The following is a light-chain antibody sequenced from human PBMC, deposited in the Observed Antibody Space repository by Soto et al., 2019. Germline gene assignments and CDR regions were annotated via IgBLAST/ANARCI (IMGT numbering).Light chain of an antibody. J-gene: IGKJ3*01. CDR2: AAS. Sequence: EIVLTQSPGTLSVSPGERATLSCRASQSVSSHYLAWYQQKPGQAPRLLIYAASSRATGIPVRFSGSGSGTDFTLTISRLEPEDFAVYYCQQYGSSLGVTFGPGTKVDIK. CDR3: QQYGSSLGVT. V-gene: IGKV3-20*01. CDR1: QSVSSHY.